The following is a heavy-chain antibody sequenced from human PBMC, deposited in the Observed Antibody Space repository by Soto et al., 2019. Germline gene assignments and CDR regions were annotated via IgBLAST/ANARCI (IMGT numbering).Heavy chain of an antibody. J-gene: IGHJ4*02. V-gene: IGHV3-21*01. D-gene: IGHD2-2*01. Sequence: GGSLRLSCAASGFTFSSYSMNWVRQAPGKGLEWVSSISSSSSYIYYADSVKGRFTISRDNAKNSLYLQMNSLRAEDTAVYYCARDWDVCSSTSCPFDYWGQGTLVTVSS. CDR2: ISSSSSYI. CDR3: ARDWDVCSSTSCPFDY. CDR1: GFTFSSYS.